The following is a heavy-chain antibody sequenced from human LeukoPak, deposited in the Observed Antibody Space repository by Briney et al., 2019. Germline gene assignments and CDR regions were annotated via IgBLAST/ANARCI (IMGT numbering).Heavy chain of an antibody. D-gene: IGHD6-19*01. CDR2: IYYSGRT. Sequence: SSETLSLTCTVSDASISTYYWSWIRQPPGKGLEWIGYIYYSGRTNYNPSLKSRVTISVDTSKNEYSLKMNSVTAADTAVYYCARVVAGRRFDPWGQGTLVTVSS. V-gene: IGHV4-59*01. CDR1: DASISTYY. CDR3: ARVVAGRRFDP. J-gene: IGHJ5*02.